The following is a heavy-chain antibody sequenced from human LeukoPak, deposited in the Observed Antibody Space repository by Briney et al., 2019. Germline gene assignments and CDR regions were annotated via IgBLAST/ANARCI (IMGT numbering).Heavy chain of an antibody. Sequence: GGFLRLSCAASGFTFSNDWMSWVRQAPRKGLEWVANIKQEGSEIYYVDSVKGRFTISKDNAKNSLYLQMNSLRAEDTAVYYCARSGIWHFDWLTWSMDVWGQGTTVTVSS. CDR1: GFTFSNDW. V-gene: IGHV3-7*01. CDR2: IKQEGSEI. D-gene: IGHD3-9*01. J-gene: IGHJ6*02. CDR3: ARSGIWHFDWLTWSMDV.